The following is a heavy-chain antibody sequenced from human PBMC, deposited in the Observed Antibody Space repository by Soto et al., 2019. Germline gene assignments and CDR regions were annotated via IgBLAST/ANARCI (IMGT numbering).Heavy chain of an antibody. CDR3: ARPYDSSGYYYQGAFDI. V-gene: IGHV3-23*01. CDR2: ISGSGGST. Sequence: GGFLRLSCAASGFTFSSYAMSWVRQAPGKGLEWVSAISGSGGSTYYADSVKGRFTISRDNSKNTLYLQMNSLRAEDTAVYYCARPYDSSGYYYQGAFDIWGQGTMVTVSS. CDR1: GFTFSSYA. J-gene: IGHJ3*02. D-gene: IGHD3-22*01.